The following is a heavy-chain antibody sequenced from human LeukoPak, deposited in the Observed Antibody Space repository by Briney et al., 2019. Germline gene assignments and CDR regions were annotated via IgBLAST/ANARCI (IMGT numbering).Heavy chain of an antibody. CDR3: AKSGNYYYDSSGYYYD. CDR2: ISGSGGST. D-gene: IGHD3-22*01. Sequence: PGGSLRLSCAASGFTVSSNYMSWVRQAPGKGLEWVSAISGSGGSTYYADSVKGRFTISRDNSKNTLYLQMNSLRAEDTAVYYCAKSGNYYYDSSGYYYDWGQGTLVTVSS. V-gene: IGHV3-23*01. CDR1: GFTVSSNY. J-gene: IGHJ4*02.